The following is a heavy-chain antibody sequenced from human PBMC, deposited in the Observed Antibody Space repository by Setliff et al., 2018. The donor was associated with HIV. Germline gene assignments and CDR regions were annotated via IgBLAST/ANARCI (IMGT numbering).Heavy chain of an antibody. CDR3: ARPGNWGDRSMNY. D-gene: IGHD3-10*01. V-gene: IGHV1-8*02. J-gene: IGHJ4*02. CDR1: GYTFTSYD. CDR2: MNPNSGNT. Sequence: ASVKVSCKASGYTFTSYDFNWMRQATGQGLEWMGWMNPNSGNTGYAQKFQGRVTMTRNTSISTAYMELSSLKFEDTAVYYCARPGNWGDRSMNYWGQGTLVTVS.